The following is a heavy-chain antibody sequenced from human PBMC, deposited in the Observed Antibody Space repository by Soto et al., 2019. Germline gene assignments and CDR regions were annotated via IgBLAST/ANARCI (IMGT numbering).Heavy chain of an antibody. CDR2: INHSGST. CDR3: ASHSGYCTNGVCYLPLDY. CDR1: GGSFSGYC. V-gene: IGHV4-34*01. D-gene: IGHD2-8*01. Sequence: PSETLSLTYAVYGGSFSGYCWSWIRQPPGKGLEWIGEINHSGSTNYNPSLKSRVTISVDTSKNQFSLKLSSVTAADTAVYYCASHSGYCTNGVCYLPLDYWGQGTLVTVSS. J-gene: IGHJ4*02.